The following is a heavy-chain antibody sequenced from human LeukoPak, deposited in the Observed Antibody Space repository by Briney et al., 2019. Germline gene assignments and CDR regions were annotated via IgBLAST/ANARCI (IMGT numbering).Heavy chain of an antibody. D-gene: IGHD3-10*01. Sequence: GESLKISCKGSEYKFNSYWIAWVRQMPGKGLEWMGTIYPGDSETRYSPSFQAQVTISADKSITTAYLQWSSLKASDTAIYYCARHGSGSPRYYGMDVWGKGTTVTVSS. CDR3: ARHGSGSPRYYGMDV. CDR2: IYPGDSET. V-gene: IGHV5-51*01. CDR1: EYKFNSYW. J-gene: IGHJ6*04.